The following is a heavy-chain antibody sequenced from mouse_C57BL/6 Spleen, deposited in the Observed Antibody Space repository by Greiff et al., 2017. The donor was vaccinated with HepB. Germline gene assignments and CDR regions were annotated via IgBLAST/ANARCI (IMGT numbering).Heavy chain of an antibody. D-gene: IGHD1-1*01. CDR2: INPNNGGT. V-gene: IGHV1-22*01. J-gene: IGHJ4*01. CDR1: GYTFTDYN. CDR3: ARWDYYGSSGDYAMDY. Sequence: EVQLQQSGPELVKPGASVKMSCKASGYTFTDYNMHWVKQSHGKSLEWIGYINPNNGGTSYNQKFKGKATLTVNKSSSTAYMELRSLTSEDSAVYYCARWDYYGSSGDYAMDYWGQGTSVTVSS.